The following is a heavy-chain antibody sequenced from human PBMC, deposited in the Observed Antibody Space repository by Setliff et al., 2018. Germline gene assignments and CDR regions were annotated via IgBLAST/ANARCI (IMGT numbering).Heavy chain of an antibody. Sequence: GGSLRLSCVASGFTFSNYWMIWLRQAPGKGLEWVANIKGDGSKKYYVDSVKGRFTISRDNAKNSLYLQMNSLRAEDTAVYYCARTCSGSTCHAGLDYWGQGIPVTVSS. J-gene: IGHJ4*02. CDR2: IKGDGSKK. CDR3: ARTCSGSTCHAGLDY. V-gene: IGHV3-7*03. CDR1: GFTFSNYW. D-gene: IGHD6-19*01.